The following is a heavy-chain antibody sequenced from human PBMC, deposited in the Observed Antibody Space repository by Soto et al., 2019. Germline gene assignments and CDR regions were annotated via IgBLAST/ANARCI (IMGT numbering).Heavy chain of an antibody. Sequence: QVQLLQSGAEVKKPGASVKVSCKASGYTFTNYGITWVRQAPGQGLEWMGWISAYNGNTHYTQALQGRVTMTTDTSTSTAYRELRGLRSDDTAVYYCARVRQLVSYFYYYMDVWGKGTTVTVSS. CDR3: ARVRQLVSYFYYYMDV. J-gene: IGHJ6*03. D-gene: IGHD6-6*01. CDR2: ISAYNGNT. CDR1: GYTFTNYG. V-gene: IGHV1-18*01.